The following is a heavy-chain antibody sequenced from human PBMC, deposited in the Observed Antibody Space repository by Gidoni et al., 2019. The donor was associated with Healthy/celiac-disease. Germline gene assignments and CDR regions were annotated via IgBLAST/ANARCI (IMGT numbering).Heavy chain of an antibody. D-gene: IGHD2-2*02. CDR3: ARVKDYTNAFDI. CDR2: RWYEESNK. Sequence: QVQLVVSGGGVVQPGRSLRLSCAAPGFTFSSYGMRWVRQAPGKGLGWVAVRWYEESNKYYEDPVKGRFTITRDKSKNTLYLQMNSLRAEDTVVYYCARVKDYTNAFDIWGQGTMVTVSS. CDR1: GFTFSSYG. J-gene: IGHJ3*02. V-gene: IGHV3-33*01.